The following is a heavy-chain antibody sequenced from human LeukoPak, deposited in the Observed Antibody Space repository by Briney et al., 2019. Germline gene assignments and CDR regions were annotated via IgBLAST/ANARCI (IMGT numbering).Heavy chain of an antibody. V-gene: IGHV1-2*02. D-gene: IGHD3-10*01. J-gene: IGHJ4*02. CDR1: GYTFTGYY. CDR2: INPNSGGT. Sequence: GASVKVSCKASGYTFTGYYMHWVRQAPGQGLEWMGWINPNSGGTNYAQKFQGRVTMARDTSISTAYMELSRLRSDDTAVYYCARGVGLWFGELWGLNEFDYWGQGTLVTVSS. CDR3: ARGVGLWFGELWGLNEFDY.